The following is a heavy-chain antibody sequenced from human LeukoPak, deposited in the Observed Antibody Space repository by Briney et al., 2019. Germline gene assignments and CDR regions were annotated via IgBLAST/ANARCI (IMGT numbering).Heavy chain of an antibody. D-gene: IGHD4-17*01. CDR3: AKGIGVTTYDAFDI. J-gene: IGHJ3*02. CDR1: GFTFSSYG. CDR2: ISYDGSNK. Sequence: PGGSLRLSCAASGFTFSSYGMHWVRQAPGKGLEWVAVISYDGSNKYYADSVKGRFTISRDNSKNTLYLQMISLRAEDTAVYYCAKGIGVTTYDAFDIWGQGTMVTVSS. V-gene: IGHV3-30*18.